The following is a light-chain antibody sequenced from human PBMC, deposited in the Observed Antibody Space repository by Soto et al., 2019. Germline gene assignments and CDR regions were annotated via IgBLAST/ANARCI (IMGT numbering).Light chain of an antibody. J-gene: IGKJ1*01. CDR1: QIVSDNY. V-gene: IGKV3-20*01. Sequence: EIVLTHSAGTLSWSPGERATLSWRASQIVSDNYLAWYQQKHGQAPRLLIYGASSRATGIPDRFSGSGSGTDFNLTISRLETEDFVVYYCQQYGSPPQTFGQGTKVDIK. CDR3: QQYGSPPQT. CDR2: GAS.